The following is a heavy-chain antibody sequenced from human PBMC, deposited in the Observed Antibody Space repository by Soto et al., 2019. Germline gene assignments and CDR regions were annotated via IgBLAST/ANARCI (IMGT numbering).Heavy chain of an antibody. J-gene: IGHJ4*02. V-gene: IGHV4-59*08. CDR3: ARGSTGYSSSWYRY. D-gene: IGHD6-13*01. Sequence: QVQLQESGPGLVKPSETLSLTCTVSGGSIGRYYWSWIRQPPGKGLEWIGYIYNSGSTNYNPSLMSRLTISVDTSKNHVSLKLSSVTAAATAVYYSARGSTGYSSSWYRYWGQGTLVTVSS. CDR2: IYNSGST. CDR1: GGSIGRYY.